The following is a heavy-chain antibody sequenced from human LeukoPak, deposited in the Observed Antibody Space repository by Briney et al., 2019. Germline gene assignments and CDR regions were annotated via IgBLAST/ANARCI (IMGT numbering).Heavy chain of an antibody. D-gene: IGHD3-10*01. J-gene: IGHJ5*02. CDR3: PKAGTTMVRGPPQKNNWFDP. Sequence: PGGSLRLSCAASGFTFSSYGMHWVRQAPGKGLEWVAVIWYDGSNKYYADSVKGRFTISRDNSKNTLYLQMNSLRAEDTAVYYCPKAGTTMVRGPPQKNNWFDPWGQGTLVTVSS. CDR1: GFTFSSYG. CDR2: IWYDGSNK. V-gene: IGHV3-33*06.